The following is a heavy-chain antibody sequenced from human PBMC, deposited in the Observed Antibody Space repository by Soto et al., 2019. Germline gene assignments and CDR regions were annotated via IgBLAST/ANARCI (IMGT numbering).Heavy chain of an antibody. D-gene: IGHD5-12*01. Sequence: SETLSLTCTVSGGSISSGDYYWSWIRQPPGKGLEWIGYIYYSGSTYYNPSLKSRVTISVDTSKNQFSLKLSSVTAADTAVYYCAGRPYERLYYYYGMDVWGQGTTVTVSS. CDR2: IYYSGST. V-gene: IGHV4-30-4*01. CDR1: GGSISSGDYY. CDR3: AGRPYERLYYYYGMDV. J-gene: IGHJ6*02.